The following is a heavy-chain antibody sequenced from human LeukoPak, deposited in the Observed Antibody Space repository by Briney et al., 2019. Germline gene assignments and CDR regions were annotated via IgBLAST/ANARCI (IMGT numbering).Heavy chain of an antibody. V-gene: IGHV3-30*04. J-gene: IGHJ4*02. D-gene: IGHD1-26*01. Sequence: GGSLRLSCAASGFTFGSYAMHWVRQAPGKGLEWVAVISYDGSNKYYADSVKGRFTISRDNSKNTLYLQMNSLRAEDTAVYYCAMWWELPFDYWGQGTLVTVSS. CDR1: GFTFGSYA. CDR3: AMWWELPFDY. CDR2: ISYDGSNK.